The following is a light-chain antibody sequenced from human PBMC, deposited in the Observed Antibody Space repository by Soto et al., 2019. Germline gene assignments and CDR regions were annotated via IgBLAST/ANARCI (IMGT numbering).Light chain of an antibody. CDR3: QQYASSPLT. CDR2: GAS. V-gene: IGKV3-20*01. Sequence: EIALTQSPGTLSLSPGERATLSCRASQSVSSYLAWYQQKPGQAPRLLIHGASSRATGIPDRFSGSGSGTDFILTISRLEPEDFAVYYCQQYASSPLTFGGGTKVEIK. J-gene: IGKJ4*01. CDR1: QSVSSY.